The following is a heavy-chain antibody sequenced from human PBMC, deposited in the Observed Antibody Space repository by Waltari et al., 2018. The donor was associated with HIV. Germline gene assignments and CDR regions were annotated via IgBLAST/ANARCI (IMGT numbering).Heavy chain of an antibody. D-gene: IGHD2-21*02. CDR1: GFTFSSYG. J-gene: IGHJ4*02. V-gene: IGHV3-33*01. CDR2: IWYDGSNK. Sequence: QVQLVESGGGVVQPGRSLRLSCAASGFTFSSYGMHCVRQAPGKGLEWVAVIWYDGSNKYYADSVKGRFTISRDNSKNTLYLQMNSLRAEDTAVYYCARDPRIVVVTAGAFDYWGQGTLVTVSS. CDR3: ARDPRIVVVTAGAFDY.